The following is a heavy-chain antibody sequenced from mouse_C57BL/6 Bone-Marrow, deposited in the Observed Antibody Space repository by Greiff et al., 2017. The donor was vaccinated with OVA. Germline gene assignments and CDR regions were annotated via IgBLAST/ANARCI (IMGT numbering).Heavy chain of an antibody. V-gene: IGHV14-2*01. D-gene: IGHD1-1*01. CDR3: ARECYGSSSHWYFDV. CDR2: IDPADGET. CDR1: GFNIKDYY. Sequence: VQLQQSGAELVKPGASVKLSCTASGFNIKDYYMHWVKQRPEQSLEWIGRIDPADGETKYAPKFPGKATITADTSTNTAYLQLSSLPSADTAVYSAARECYGSSSHWYFDVWGTGTTVTVSS. J-gene: IGHJ1*03.